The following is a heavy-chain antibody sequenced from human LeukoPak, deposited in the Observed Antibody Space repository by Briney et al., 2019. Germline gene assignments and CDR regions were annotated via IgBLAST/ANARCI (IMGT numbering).Heavy chain of an antibody. Sequence: ASVKVSCKASGYTFTSYYMHWVRQAPGQGLEWMGIINPSGGSTSYAQKFQGRVTMTRDMSTSTVYMELSSLRSEDTAVYYCATKPGNTDYYMDGWGKGTTVTVSS. CDR1: GYTFTSYY. CDR3: ATKPGNTDYYMDG. D-gene: IGHD3-10*01. J-gene: IGHJ6*03. CDR2: INPSGGST. V-gene: IGHV1-46*01.